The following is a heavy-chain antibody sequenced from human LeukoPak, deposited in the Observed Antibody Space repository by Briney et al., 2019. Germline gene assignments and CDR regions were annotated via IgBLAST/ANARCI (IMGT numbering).Heavy chain of an antibody. J-gene: IGHJ6*03. V-gene: IGHV4-34*01. CDR3: ARCSTPYYYYYYYMDV. Sequence: SETLSLTCAVYGGSFSGYYWSWIRQPPGKGLEWIGEINHSGSTNYNPSLKSRVTISVDTSKNRFSLKLSSVTAADTAVYYCARCSTPYYYYYYYMDVWGKGTTVTVSS. CDR2: INHSGST. CDR1: GGSFSGYY.